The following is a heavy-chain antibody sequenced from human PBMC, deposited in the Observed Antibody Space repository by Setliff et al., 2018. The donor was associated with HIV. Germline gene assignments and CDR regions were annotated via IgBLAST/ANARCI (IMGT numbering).Heavy chain of an antibody. V-gene: IGHV4-34*01. CDR1: GGSFSGYY. J-gene: IGHJ5*02. Sequence: PSETLSLTCAVYGGSFSGYYWSWIRQPPGKGLEWIGEINHSGSTNYNPSLKSRVTISVDTSKNQFSLKLSSVTAADTAVYYCASEQTYYDFWSGYYLGGAFDPWGQGTLVTVSS. D-gene: IGHD3-3*01. CDR2: INHSGST. CDR3: ASEQTYYDFWSGYYLGGAFDP.